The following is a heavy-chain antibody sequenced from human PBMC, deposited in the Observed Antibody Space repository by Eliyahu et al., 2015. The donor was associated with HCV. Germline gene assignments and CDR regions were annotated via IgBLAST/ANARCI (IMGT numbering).Heavy chain of an antibody. CDR2: IXGSGGXT. D-gene: IGHD6-19*01. V-gene: IGHV3-23*01. Sequence: EVQLLESGGGLVQPGGSLRLSCAASGFTFSSYAMSWVRQAPGKGLEWVSAIXGSGGXTYYADSVKGRFTISRDNSKNTLYLQMNSLRAEDTAVYYCALTSRVAVAGLVDYWGQGTLVTVSS. CDR3: ALTSRVAVAGLVDY. CDR1: GFTFSSYA. J-gene: IGHJ4*02.